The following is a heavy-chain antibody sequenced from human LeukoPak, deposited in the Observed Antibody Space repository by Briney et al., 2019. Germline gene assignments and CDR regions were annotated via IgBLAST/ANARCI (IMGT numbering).Heavy chain of an antibody. V-gene: IGHV3-53*05. D-gene: IGHD3-22*01. J-gene: IGHJ4*02. CDR2: IYSGGSK. CDR1: GFTVSSNY. Sequence: SGGSLRLSCAASGFTVSSNYMSWVRQAPGKGLEWVSVIYSGGSKYYAESVKGRFTISRDNSKNTLYLQMNSLRAEDTAVYYCAKARRYYYDSSGYAPDDYWGQGTLVTVSS. CDR3: AKARRYYYDSSGYAPDDY.